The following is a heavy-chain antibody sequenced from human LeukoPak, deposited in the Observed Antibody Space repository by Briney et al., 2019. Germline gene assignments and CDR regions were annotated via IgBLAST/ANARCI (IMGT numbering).Heavy chain of an antibody. D-gene: IGHD2-2*01. CDR1: GYTFTSYG. V-gene: IGHV1-18*01. J-gene: IGHJ5*02. CDR2: ISAYNGNT. Sequence: ASVKVSCKASGYTFTSYGISWVRQAPGQGLEWMGWISAYNGNTNYAQKLQGRVTMTTDTSTSTAYMELRSLRSDDTAVYYCARDPYCGSTSCYGWFDPWGQGTLVTVSS. CDR3: ARDPYCGSTSCYGWFDP.